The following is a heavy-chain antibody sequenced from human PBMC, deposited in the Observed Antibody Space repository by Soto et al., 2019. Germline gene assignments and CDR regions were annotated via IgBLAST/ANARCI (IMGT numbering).Heavy chain of an antibody. J-gene: IGHJ6*02. D-gene: IGHD3-22*01. CDR2: ISAYNGNT. Sequence: QVQLVQSGAEVKKPGASVKVSCKASGYTFTSYGISWVRQAPGQGLEWMGWISAYNGNTNYALKLQGRVTMTTDTSTSTAYMELRSLRADDTAVYYCARFPNYYDSSGYHYYYYGMDVWGQGPTVTVSS. V-gene: IGHV1-18*01. CDR3: ARFPNYYDSSGYHYYYYGMDV. CDR1: GYTFTSYG.